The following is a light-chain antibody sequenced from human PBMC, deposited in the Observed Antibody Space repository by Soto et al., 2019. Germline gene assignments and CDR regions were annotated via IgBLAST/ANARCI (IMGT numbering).Light chain of an antibody. CDR1: GSTFGAGYD. CDR3: QSYDSSLSVI. J-gene: IGLJ2*01. V-gene: IGLV1-40*01. CDR2: DNS. Sequence: QSVLTQPPSVSGAPGQRVSISCTGSGSTFGAGYDVHWYQQLPGSAPKLLISDNSNRPSGVPDRFSGSKSGPSASLAISGLQAEDEADYYCQSYDSSLSVIFGGGTKLTVL.